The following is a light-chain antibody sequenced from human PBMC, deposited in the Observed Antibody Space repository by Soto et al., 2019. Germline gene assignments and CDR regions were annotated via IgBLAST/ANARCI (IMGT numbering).Light chain of an antibody. V-gene: IGLV2-14*01. Sequence: QSALTQPASVSGSPGQSITISCTGTSSDVGGYNYVSWYQQHPGKAAKLMIYEVSKRPSGVSNRFSGSKSGNTASLTISGLQAEDEGDYYCSSYTSSSTVVFGGGTKLTVL. CDR1: SSDVGGYNY. CDR2: EVS. J-gene: IGLJ2*01. CDR3: SSYTSSSTVV.